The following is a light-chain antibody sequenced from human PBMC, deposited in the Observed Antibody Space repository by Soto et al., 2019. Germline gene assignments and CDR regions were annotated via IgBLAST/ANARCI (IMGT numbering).Light chain of an antibody. V-gene: IGKV1-5*03. CDR1: QSISDW. J-gene: IGKJ5*01. CDR2: KAS. CDR3: QQYNSYLIM. Sequence: DIQMTQSPSTLSASVGDRVTITCRASQSISDWLAWYQQKPGKAPKLLIYKASGLESGVPSRFSGSGSGTEFTLTITSLQPDDFATYYCQQYNSYLIMFGQGTRLEIK.